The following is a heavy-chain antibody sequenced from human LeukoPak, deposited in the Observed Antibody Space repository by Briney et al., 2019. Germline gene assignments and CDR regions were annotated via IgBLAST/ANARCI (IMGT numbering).Heavy chain of an antibody. J-gene: IGHJ4*02. CDR3: AKGVDGSYIFDY. CDR1: GFTFSNYA. D-gene: IGHD1-26*01. Sequence: GGSLRLSCAASGFTFSNYAMSWVRQAPGKGLESVSGISGNGGSTYYADSVKGRFIISRDNSKNTLYLQMNGLRAEDTAIYYCAKGVDGSYIFDYWGQGTPVTVSS. CDR2: ISGNGGST. V-gene: IGHV3-23*01.